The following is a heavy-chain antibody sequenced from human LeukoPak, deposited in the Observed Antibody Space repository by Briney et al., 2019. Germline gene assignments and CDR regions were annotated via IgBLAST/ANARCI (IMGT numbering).Heavy chain of an antibody. V-gene: IGHV4-59*01. J-gene: IGHJ3*02. D-gene: IGHD3-16*01. CDR3: ARGEAEGDAFDI. CDR1: GGSISSYY. Sequence: SETLSLTCTVSGGSISSYYWSWIRQPPGKGPEWIGYIYYSGSTNYNPSLKSRVTISVDTSKNQFSLKLSSVTAADTAVYYCARGEAEGDAFDIWGQGTLVTVSS. CDR2: IYYSGST.